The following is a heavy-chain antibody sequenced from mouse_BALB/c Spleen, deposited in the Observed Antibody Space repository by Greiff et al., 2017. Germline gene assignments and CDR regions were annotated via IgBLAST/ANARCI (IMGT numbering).Heavy chain of an antibody. D-gene: IGHD1-1*01. V-gene: IGHV1-9*01. CDR1: GYTFCSYW. J-gene: IGHJ2*01. CDR2: ILPGSGST. CDR3: ARGEIYYGSSYV. Sequence: QVQLKQSGAELMKPGASVKISCKATGYTFCSYWIEWVKQRPGHGLEWIGEILPGSGSTNYNEKFKGKATFTADTSSNTAYMQLSSLTSEDSAVYYCARGEIYYGSSYVWGQGTTLTVSS.